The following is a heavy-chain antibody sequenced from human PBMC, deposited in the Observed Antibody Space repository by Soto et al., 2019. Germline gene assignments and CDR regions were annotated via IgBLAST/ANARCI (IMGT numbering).Heavy chain of an antibody. D-gene: IGHD5-18*01. CDR2: IIPIFGTA. CDR3: ATGSRGYSSAPRFSFEF. V-gene: IGHV1-69*05. J-gene: IGHJ4*02. CDR1: GGTFSSNA. Sequence: QVQLVQSGAEVKKPGSSVKVTCKASGGTFSSNAISWVRQAPGQGLEWMGGIIPIFGTAHYAQKFQGRVTITPDESTSTASMELSSPKSDDTAVYYCATGSRGYSSAPRFSFEFWGPGTLVTVSS.